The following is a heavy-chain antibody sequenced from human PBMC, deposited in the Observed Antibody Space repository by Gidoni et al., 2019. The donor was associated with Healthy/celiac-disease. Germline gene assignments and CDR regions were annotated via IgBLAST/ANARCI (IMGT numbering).Heavy chain of an antibody. V-gene: IGHV3-15*01. CDR2: IKSKTDGGTT. CDR1: GFTFSNAW. Sequence: EVQLVESGGGLVKPGGSLRLSCAASGFTFSNAWMSWVRQAPGKGLEWFGRIKSKTDGGTTDYAAPVKGRFTISRDDSKNTLYLQMNSLKTEDTAVYYCTTGKQWLLSYDYWGQGTLVTVSS. CDR3: TTGKQWLLSYDY. D-gene: IGHD6-19*01. J-gene: IGHJ4*02.